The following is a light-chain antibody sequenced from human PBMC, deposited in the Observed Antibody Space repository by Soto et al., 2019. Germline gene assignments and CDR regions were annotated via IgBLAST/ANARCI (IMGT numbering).Light chain of an antibody. CDR3: CSYAGISTL. CDR1: SSDVGSYNL. CDR2: EGS. J-gene: IGLJ2*01. Sequence: QSVLTQPASVSVSPGQTITISCTVTSSDVGSYNLVSWYQQHPGKAPKLMIYEGSKRPSGVSNRFSGSKSGNTASLTISGHQADDESDYYCCSYAGISTLFGGVTKLTVL. V-gene: IGLV2-23*01.